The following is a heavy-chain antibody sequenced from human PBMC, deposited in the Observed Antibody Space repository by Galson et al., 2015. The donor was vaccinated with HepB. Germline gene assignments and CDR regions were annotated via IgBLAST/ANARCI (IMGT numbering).Heavy chain of an antibody. CDR2: LTGSGYTT. D-gene: IGHD3-9*01. J-gene: IGHJ6*02. Sequence: SLRLSCAASGFTFTNYAMSWVRQAPGKGLEWVSALTGSGYTTFYAGSVKGRFTISRDNSKNTLFLQMNSLRADDTAVYYCAKIDNYYGMDVWGQGTTVTVSS. CDR3: AKIDNYYGMDV. V-gene: IGHV3-23*01. CDR1: GFTFTNYA.